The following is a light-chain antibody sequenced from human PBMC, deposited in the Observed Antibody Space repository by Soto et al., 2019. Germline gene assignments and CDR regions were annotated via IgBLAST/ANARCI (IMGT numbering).Light chain of an antibody. V-gene: IGKV3-20*01. CDR1: QSVSSSY. CDR2: GAY. CDR3: KHYDSLPIT. J-gene: IGKJ5*01. Sequence: EIVLMPSPGTLSLSPGGKGTLSCRARQSVSSSYSAWYQQKPGQPHRLLIYGAYSRATGIQDRFSGSGSGTDFTLTIRRLEPEDFAVFYCKHYDSLPITFGQGTRLDIK.